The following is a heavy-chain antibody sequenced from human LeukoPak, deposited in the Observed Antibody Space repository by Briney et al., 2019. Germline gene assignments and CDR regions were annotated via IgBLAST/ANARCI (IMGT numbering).Heavy chain of an antibody. J-gene: IGHJ5*02. CDR1: GGSIRSSAYY. Sequence: PSETLSLTCTVSGGSIRSSAYYWGWIRQPPGKGLEWIGTIYHSGNTYYNPSLKSRVTISVDTSKNQVSLKLSSVIAADTAVYYCARGDSGSYYPKLFDPWGQGTLVTVSS. V-gene: IGHV4-39*07. D-gene: IGHD1-26*01. CDR3: ARGDSGSYYPKLFDP. CDR2: IYHSGNT.